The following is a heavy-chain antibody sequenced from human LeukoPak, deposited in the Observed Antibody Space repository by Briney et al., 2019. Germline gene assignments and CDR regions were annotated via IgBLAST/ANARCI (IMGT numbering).Heavy chain of an antibody. J-gene: IGHJ4*02. CDR3: AKSGRGGLALTYSKFDY. D-gene: IGHD3-16*01. Sequence: PGGSLRLSCAASGFTFSSYGMSWVRQAPGKGLEWISAISGSGGTTYYADSVKGRFTISRDNSKKTLYLQMNSLRAEDTAVYYCAKSGRGGLALTYSKFDYWGQGTLVTVSS. V-gene: IGHV3-23*01. CDR2: ISGSGGTT. CDR1: GFTFSSYG.